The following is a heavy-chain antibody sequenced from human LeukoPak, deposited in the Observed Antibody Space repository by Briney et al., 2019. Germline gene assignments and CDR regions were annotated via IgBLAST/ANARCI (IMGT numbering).Heavy chain of an antibody. J-gene: IGHJ4*02. CDR2: IYYSGST. D-gene: IGHD3-22*01. V-gene: IGHV4-39*01. CDR1: GGSISSSSYY. Sequence: KPSETLSLTCTVSGGSISSSSYYWGWIRQPPGKGLEWIGSIYYSGSTYYNPSLKSRVTISVDTSKNQFSLKLSSVTAAGTAVSYCASPPDDSSGYFDYWGQGTLVTVSS. CDR3: ASPPDDSSGYFDY.